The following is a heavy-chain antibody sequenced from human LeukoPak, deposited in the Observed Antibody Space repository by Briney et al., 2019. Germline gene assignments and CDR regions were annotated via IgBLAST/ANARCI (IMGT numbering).Heavy chain of an antibody. CDR2: INHEGGYI. Sequence: GGSLRLSCAASGFAFSNSWMSWVRQAPGRGLEWVANINHEGGYIHYVDSVKGRFTISRDNAKDSLYLKMNSLRAEDTAVYYCATYINWVAGDVWGQGTTVTVSS. CDR3: ATYINWVAGDV. CDR1: GFAFSNSW. V-gene: IGHV3-7*01. J-gene: IGHJ6*02. D-gene: IGHD1-1*01.